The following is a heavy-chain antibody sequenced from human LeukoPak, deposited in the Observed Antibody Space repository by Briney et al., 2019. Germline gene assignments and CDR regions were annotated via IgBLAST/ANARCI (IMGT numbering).Heavy chain of an antibody. J-gene: IGHJ4*02. Sequence: PGGSLRLSCAASGFTFSSYAMSWVRQAPGKGLEWVSLISDSGANTYYTDSVKGRFTISRDNSKNSLYLQMNSLRGDDTAVYYCAKGRWSPDYWGQGTLVTASS. CDR3: AKGRWSPDY. V-gene: IGHV3-23*01. CDR2: ISDSGANT. D-gene: IGHD1-1*01. CDR1: GFTFSSYA.